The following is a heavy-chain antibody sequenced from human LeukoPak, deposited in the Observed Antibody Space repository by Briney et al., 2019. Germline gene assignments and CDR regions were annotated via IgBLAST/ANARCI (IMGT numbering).Heavy chain of an antibody. CDR2: IYYSGST. J-gene: IGHJ4*02. Sequence: SETLSLTCTVSGGSISSSSYYWGWIRQPPGKGLEWIGSIYYSGSTYYNPSLKSRVTISVDTSKNQFSLKLSSVTAADTAVYYCARHWPLAWDYWGQGTLVIVSS. V-gene: IGHV4-39*01. CDR1: GGSISSSSYY. D-gene: IGHD3-16*01. CDR3: ARHWPLAWDY.